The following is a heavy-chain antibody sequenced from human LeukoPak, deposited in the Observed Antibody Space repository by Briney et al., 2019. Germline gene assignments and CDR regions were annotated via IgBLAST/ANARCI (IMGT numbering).Heavy chain of an antibody. J-gene: IGHJ5*02. CDR1: GYTFTSYG. D-gene: IGHD3-10*01. CDR3: ARPSGANRWFDP. V-gene: IGHV1-18*01. CDR2: ISAYNGNT. Sequence: ASVKVSCKASGYTFTSYGISWVRQAPGRGLEWMGWISAYNGNTNYAQKRQGRVTMTTDTSTSTAYMELRSLRSDDTAVYYCARPSGANRWFDPWGQGTLVTVSS.